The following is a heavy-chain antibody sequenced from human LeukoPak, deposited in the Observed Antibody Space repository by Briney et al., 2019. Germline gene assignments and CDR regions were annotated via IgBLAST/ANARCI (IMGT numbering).Heavy chain of an antibody. CDR1: GYSISSGYY. D-gene: IGHD3-9*01. CDR2: IYHSGST. V-gene: IGHV4-38-2*02. J-gene: IGHJ4*02. CDR3: AGGGIDYDILTGYYPTPYFDY. Sequence: SETLSLTCTVSGYSISSGYYWGWIRQPPGKGLEWIGSIYHSGSTYYNPSLKSRVTISVDTSKNQFSLKLSSVTAADTAVYYCAGGGIDYDILTGYYPTPYFDYWGQGTLVTVSS.